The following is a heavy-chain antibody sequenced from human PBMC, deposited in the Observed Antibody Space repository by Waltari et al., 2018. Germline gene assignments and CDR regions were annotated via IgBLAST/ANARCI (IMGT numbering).Heavy chain of an antibody. CDR1: GFTFSSYE. J-gene: IGHJ3*02. D-gene: IGHD3-22*01. V-gene: IGHV3-48*03. CDR3: ASPYYYDSSGYLNDAFDI. CDR2: ISSSGSTI. Sequence: EVQLVESGGGLVQPGGSLRLSCAASGFTFSSYEMNWVRQAPGKGLEWVSYISSSGSTIYNADSVKGRFTISRDNAKNSLYLQMNSLRAEYTAVYYCASPYYYDSSGYLNDAFDIWGQGTMVTVSS.